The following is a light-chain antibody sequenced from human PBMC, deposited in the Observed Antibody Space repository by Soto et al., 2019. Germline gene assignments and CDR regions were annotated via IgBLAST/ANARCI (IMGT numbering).Light chain of an antibody. Sequence: QSALTQPASVSGSSGQSITISCTGTSSDVGSYNLVSWYQQHPGKAPKLIIYEGDKRPSGVSNRFSGSKSGNTASLTISGLQAEDEADYYCCSYSYGSTLVFGGGTKLTVL. CDR2: EGD. CDR1: SSDVGSYNL. CDR3: CSYSYGSTLV. V-gene: IGLV2-23*01. J-gene: IGLJ2*01.